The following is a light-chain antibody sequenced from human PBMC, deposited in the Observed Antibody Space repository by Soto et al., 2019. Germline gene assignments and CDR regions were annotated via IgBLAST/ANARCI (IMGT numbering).Light chain of an antibody. CDR3: QQYYSAPYT. CDR2: WAS. V-gene: IGKV4-1*01. Sequence: DIVMTQSPDSLAVSLGERATINCKSSQSVFSSSNSENYLAWYQQKPGQPPKLIIYWASTRESGVPDRLSGSGSGTDFTLTISSLQVEDVAVYYCQQYYSAPYTFGQGTKLEIK. J-gene: IGKJ2*01. CDR1: QSVFSSSNSENY.